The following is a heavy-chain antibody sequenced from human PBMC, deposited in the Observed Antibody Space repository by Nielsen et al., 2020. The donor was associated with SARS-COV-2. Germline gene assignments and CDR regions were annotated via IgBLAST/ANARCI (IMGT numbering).Heavy chain of an antibody. Sequence: SLNISCAASGFSFDDYAMHWVRQAPGKGLEGVSGISWNSGSIDYVDSVKGRFTISRDNAKNSLYLQMNSLRAEDTALYYCAKDIDIVPTIGRQGAFDIWGQGTMVTVSS. V-gene: IGHV3-9*01. D-gene: IGHD5-12*01. J-gene: IGHJ3*02. CDR1: GFSFDDYA. CDR3: AKDIDIVPTIGRQGAFDI. CDR2: ISWNSGSI.